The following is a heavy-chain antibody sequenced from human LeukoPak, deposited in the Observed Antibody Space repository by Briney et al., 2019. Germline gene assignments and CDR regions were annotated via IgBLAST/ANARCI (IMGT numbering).Heavy chain of an antibody. CDR1: GGSFSGYY. CDR3: ARVRGWYSPWYFDL. J-gene: IGHJ2*01. V-gene: IGHV4-34*01. Sequence: PSETLSLTCAVYGGSFSGYYWSWIRQPPGKGLEWIGEINHSGSTNYNPSLKSRVTISVDTSKNQFSLKLSSVTAADTAVYYCARVRGWYSPWYFDLWGRGTLVTVSS. CDR2: INHSGST. D-gene: IGHD6-19*01.